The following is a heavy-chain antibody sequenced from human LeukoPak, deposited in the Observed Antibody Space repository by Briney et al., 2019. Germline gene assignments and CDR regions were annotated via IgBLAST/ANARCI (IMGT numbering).Heavy chain of an antibody. J-gene: IGHJ5*02. D-gene: IGHD3-10*01. Sequence: SETLSLTCTVSGGSASSGSYYWSWIRQPPGKGLEWIGYIYYSGSTNYNPSLKSRVTISVDTSKNQFSLKLSSVTAADTAVYYCASEGITMVRGVTVNWFDPWGQGTLVTVSS. CDR2: IYYSGST. CDR1: GGSASSGSYY. V-gene: IGHV4-61*01. CDR3: ASEGITMVRGVTVNWFDP.